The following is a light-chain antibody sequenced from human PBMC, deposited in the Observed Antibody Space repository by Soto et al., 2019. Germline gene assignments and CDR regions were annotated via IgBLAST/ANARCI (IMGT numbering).Light chain of an antibody. Sequence: EIVLTQSPGSLSLSPGQRATLSCRASQSVDTTFFAWYQKKPGQAPRLLIYGASKRATGIPDRFSGSGSGTGFTLIISRLEPEDFAVYYCQQYMSSVTFGQGTKVEIE. CDR2: GAS. CDR3: QQYMSSVT. V-gene: IGKV3-20*01. CDR1: QSVDTTF. J-gene: IGKJ1*01.